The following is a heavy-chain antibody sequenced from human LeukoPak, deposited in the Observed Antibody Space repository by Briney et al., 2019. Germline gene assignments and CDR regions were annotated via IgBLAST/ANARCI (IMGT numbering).Heavy chain of an antibody. CDR3: ARDPDYYGMDV. D-gene: IGHD3-10*01. CDR1: GFTVSSNY. CDR2: IYSGGST. J-gene: IGHJ6*02. V-gene: IGHV3-53*01. Sequence: GGSLRLSSAASGFTVSSNYMSWVRQAPGKGLEWVSVIYSGGSTYYADSVKGRFTISRDNSTNTLYLQMNSLRAEDTAVYFCARDPDYYGMDVWGQGTTVTVSS.